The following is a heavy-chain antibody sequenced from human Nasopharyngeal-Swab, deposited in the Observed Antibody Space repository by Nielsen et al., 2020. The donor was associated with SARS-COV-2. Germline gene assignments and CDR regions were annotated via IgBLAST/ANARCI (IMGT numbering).Heavy chain of an antibody. CDR2: TYYRSKWYN. V-gene: IGHV6-1*01. CDR3: ARGVDIVATILPLDY. J-gene: IGHJ4*02. CDR1: GDSVSSNSAA. D-gene: IGHD5-12*01. Sequence: SETLSLTCAISGDSVSSNSAAWNWIRQSPSRGLEWLGRTYYRSKWYNDCAVSVKSRITINPDTSKNQFSLQLNSVTPEDTAVYYCARGVDIVATILPLDYWGQGTLVTVSS.